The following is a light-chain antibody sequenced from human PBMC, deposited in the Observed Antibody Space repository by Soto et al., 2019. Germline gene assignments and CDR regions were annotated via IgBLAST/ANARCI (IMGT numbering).Light chain of an antibody. Sequence: EIVLTQSPGTLSLSPGERATLSCRASQSISNTFLAWYQQKPGQAPRLLIYGASSRATGTPDRFSGSGSGTDFTLSISRLEPEDFVVYYCQQYKNWPSGLTFGGGTKVQIK. J-gene: IGKJ4*01. CDR3: QQYKNWPSGLT. CDR2: GAS. CDR1: QSISNTF. V-gene: IGKV3-20*01.